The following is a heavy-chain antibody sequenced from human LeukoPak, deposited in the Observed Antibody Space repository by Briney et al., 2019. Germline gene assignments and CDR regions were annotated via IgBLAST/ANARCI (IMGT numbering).Heavy chain of an antibody. D-gene: IGHD3-22*01. V-gene: IGHV3-7*03. Sequence: GGSLRLSCAASGFTFSSYWMNWARQAPGKGLEWVASINHNGNVNYYVDSVKGRFTISRDNAKNSLYLQMSNLRAEDTAVYFCARYRPYYYDSSGYYYYFDYWGQGTLVTVSS. CDR1: GFTFSSYW. CDR2: INHNGNVN. CDR3: ARYRPYYYDSSGYYYYFDY. J-gene: IGHJ4*02.